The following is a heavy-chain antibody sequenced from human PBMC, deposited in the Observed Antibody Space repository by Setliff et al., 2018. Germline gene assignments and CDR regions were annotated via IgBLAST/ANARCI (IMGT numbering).Heavy chain of an antibody. Sequence: TSETLSLTCTVSGGYIARSYFYWGWIRQSPGKGLEWIGTMYYSGKTFYMPSLQSRVTISADTSTNQLSLKLSSVTAADTAVYYCSRGPSKVQFDTWGRGIQVTVSS. CDR2: MYYSGKT. D-gene: IGHD4-4*01. CDR3: SRGPSKVQFDT. CDR1: GGYIARSYFY. J-gene: IGHJ5*02. V-gene: IGHV4-39*01.